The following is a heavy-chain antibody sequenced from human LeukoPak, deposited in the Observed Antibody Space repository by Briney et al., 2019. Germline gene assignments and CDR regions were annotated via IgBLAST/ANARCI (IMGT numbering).Heavy chain of an antibody. CDR2: INPNSGGT. D-gene: IGHD3-22*01. Sequence: ASVKVSCKASGYTFTYYYMHWVRQAPGQGLEWMGWINPNSGGTNYAQKFQGRVTMTRDTSISTAYMELSRLRSDDTAMYYCARLSAYYYDSSDYSNWGQGTLVTVSS. CDR3: ARLSAYYYDSSDYSN. V-gene: IGHV1-2*02. J-gene: IGHJ4*02. CDR1: GYTFTYYY.